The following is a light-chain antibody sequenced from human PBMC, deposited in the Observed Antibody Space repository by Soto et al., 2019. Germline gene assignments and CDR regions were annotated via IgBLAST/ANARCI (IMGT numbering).Light chain of an antibody. CDR1: QSVSSNY. Sequence: EIVLTQSPGTLSLSPGERATLSCRASQSVSSNYLAWYQQKPGQAPRPLIYGASSRATGIPDRFSGSGAGTDFTLTISRLESEDFAVYYRQQYGSSPWTFGPGTKVDI. CDR3: QQYGSSPWT. J-gene: IGKJ1*01. CDR2: GAS. V-gene: IGKV3-20*01.